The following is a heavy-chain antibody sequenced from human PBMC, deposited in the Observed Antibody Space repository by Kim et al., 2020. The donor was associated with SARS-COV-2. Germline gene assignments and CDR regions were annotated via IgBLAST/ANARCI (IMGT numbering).Heavy chain of an antibody. Sequence: GGSLRLSCVASGFTFSNYGMSWVRQAPGKGLEWVTAISGSGAEASYADSVKGRLTTSRDNRKTTVYLHMNSLTVDDTAIYFCAKSAFSGAGYYYYIWGQG. J-gene: IGHJ1*01. D-gene: IGHD3-16*01. V-gene: IGHV3-23*01. CDR1: GFTFSNYG. CDR3: AKSAFSGAGYYYYI. CDR2: ISGSGAEA.